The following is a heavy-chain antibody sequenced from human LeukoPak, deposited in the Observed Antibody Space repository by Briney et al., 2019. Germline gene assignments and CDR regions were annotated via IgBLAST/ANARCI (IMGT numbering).Heavy chain of an antibody. CDR2: IYYSGST. J-gene: IGHJ6*03. CDR1: GDSISTSNSY. V-gene: IGHV4-39*01. D-gene: IGHD6-13*01. Sequence: PSETLSLTCTVSGDSISTSNSYWGWIRQPPGKGLEWIGSIYYSGSTYYNPSLKSRVTISVDTSKNQFSLKLSSVTAADTAVYYCARATLAAADPLHYYYYYYMDVWGKGTTVTISS. CDR3: ARATLAAADPLHYYYYYYMDV.